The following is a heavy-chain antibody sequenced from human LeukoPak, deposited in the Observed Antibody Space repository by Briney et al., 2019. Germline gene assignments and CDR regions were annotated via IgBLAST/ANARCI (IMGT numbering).Heavy chain of an antibody. J-gene: IGHJ4*02. CDR3: AKDLLRWAFDY. CDR2: IKQDRSEK. V-gene: IGHV3-7*03. D-gene: IGHD2-15*01. CDR1: GFTFTNYW. Sequence: GGSLRLSCAASGFTFTNYWMSWVRQAPGKGLELVANIKQDRSEKYYVDSVKGRFTISRDNAKNSLYLQMNSLRAEDTAVYYCAKDLLRWAFDYWGQGTLVTVSS.